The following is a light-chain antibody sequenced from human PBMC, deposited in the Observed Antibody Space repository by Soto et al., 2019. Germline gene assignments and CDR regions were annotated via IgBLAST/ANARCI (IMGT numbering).Light chain of an antibody. CDR1: QSVNSNY. CDR2: GIS. CDR3: QQTYSIPIT. Sequence: EVVMTQSPATLSVSPGERASLSCRASQSVNSNYLAWYQQKPGQAPRLLIYGISSRATGIPARFSGSGSGTEFTLTISSLQPEDFTTFFCQQTYSIPITFGGGTKVDIK. J-gene: IGKJ4*01. V-gene: IGKV3D-20*02.